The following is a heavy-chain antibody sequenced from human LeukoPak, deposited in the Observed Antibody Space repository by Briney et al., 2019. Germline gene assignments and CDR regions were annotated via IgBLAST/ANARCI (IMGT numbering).Heavy chain of an antibody. J-gene: IGHJ4*02. CDR2: ISAYNGNT. CDR3: ARELYYGSGDY. V-gene: IGHV1-18*01. D-gene: IGHD3-10*01. Sequence: RAASVKVSCKASGGTFSSYAISWVRQAPGQGLEWMGWISAYNGNTNYAQKLQGRVTMTTDTSTSTAYMELRSLRSDDTAVYYCARELYYGSGDYWGQGTLVTVSS. CDR1: GGTFSSYA.